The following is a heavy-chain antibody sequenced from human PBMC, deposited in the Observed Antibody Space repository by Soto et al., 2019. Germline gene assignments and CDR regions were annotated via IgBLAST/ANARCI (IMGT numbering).Heavy chain of an antibody. Sequence: EVQLVESGGDLVQPGGSLRLSCAASGFTVSSHYMNWVRQAPGKGLEWVSLIQSGGSTFYADSVKGRFTISRDNSNNTLFIQMNSLRVEDTAMYYCSRDDVYCSGGSCYGVPMDVCGRGTTVTVSS. V-gene: IGHV3-66*01. CDR2: IQSGGST. CDR3: SRDDVYCSGGSCYGVPMDV. J-gene: IGHJ6*03. D-gene: IGHD2-15*01. CDR1: GFTVSSHY.